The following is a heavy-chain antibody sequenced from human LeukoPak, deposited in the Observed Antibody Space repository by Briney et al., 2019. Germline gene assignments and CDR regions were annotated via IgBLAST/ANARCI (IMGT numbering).Heavy chain of an antibody. J-gene: IGHJ4*02. CDR2: IYHSGST. V-gene: IGHV4-4*02. Sequence: GSLRLSCGASGFTFSSYSMNWVRQAPGKGLEWIGEIYHSGSTNYNPSLKSRVTISVDKSKNQFSLKLSSVTAADTAVYYCARVGVGAIPFDYWGQGTLVTVSS. CDR1: GFTFSSYSM. D-gene: IGHD1-26*01. CDR3: ARVGVGAIPFDY.